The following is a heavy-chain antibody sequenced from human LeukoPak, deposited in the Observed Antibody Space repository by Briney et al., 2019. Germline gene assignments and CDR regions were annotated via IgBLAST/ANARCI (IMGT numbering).Heavy chain of an antibody. J-gene: IGHJ6*02. V-gene: IGHV3-74*01. D-gene: IGHD4-17*01. CDR2: INLDGSSA. CDR3: ARENKMTTVTTYGMDV. CDR1: GFTFSSFL. Sequence: PGGSLRLSCAASGFTFSSFLMHWVRQVPGKGLVWVSRINLDGSSAVYADSVKGRFTISRDNAKNTLFLQMNSLRGEDTAVYYCARENKMTTVTTYGMDVWGQGTTVTVSS.